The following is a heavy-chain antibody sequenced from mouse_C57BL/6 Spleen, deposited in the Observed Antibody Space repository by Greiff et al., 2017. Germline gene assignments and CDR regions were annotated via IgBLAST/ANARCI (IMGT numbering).Heavy chain of an antibody. Sequence: QVQLQQPGAELVRPGSSVKLSCKASGYTFTSYWMHWVKQRPIQGLEWIGNIDPSDSETHYNQKFKDKATLTVDKSSSTAYMQLSSLTSEDSAVYYCARGDSNPAWFAYWGQGTLVTVSA. J-gene: IGHJ3*01. V-gene: IGHV1-52*01. CDR1: GYTFTSYW. CDR3: ARGDSNPAWFAY. CDR2: IDPSDSET. D-gene: IGHD2-5*01.